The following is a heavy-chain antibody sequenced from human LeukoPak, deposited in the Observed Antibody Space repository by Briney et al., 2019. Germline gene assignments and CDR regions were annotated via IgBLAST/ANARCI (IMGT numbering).Heavy chain of an antibody. V-gene: IGHV3-23*01. CDR1: GFTLSSYA. Sequence: GGSLRRSCVASGFTLSSYATSWVRQAPGKGLEWVSSISGSGGSTYYADSVKGRFTISRDNSKNTLYLQMNSLRAEDTAVYYCARDQFTVTTNYFDYWGQGTLVTVSS. J-gene: IGHJ4*02. CDR3: ARDQFTVTTNYFDY. CDR2: ISGSGGST. D-gene: IGHD4-17*01.